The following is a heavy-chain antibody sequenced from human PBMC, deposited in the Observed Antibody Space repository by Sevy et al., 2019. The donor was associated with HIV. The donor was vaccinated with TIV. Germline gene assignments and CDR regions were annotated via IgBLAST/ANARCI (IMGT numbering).Heavy chain of an antibody. V-gene: IGHV1-2*02. CDR1: GYTFTGYY. CDR3: ARGGRYGGNSDAFDI. Sequence: ASVKVSCKASGYTFTGYYMHWVRQAPGQGLEWMGWINPNSGGTNYAQMFQGRVTMTRDTSISTAYMELSRLRSDDTAVYYCARGGRYGGNSDAFDIWGQGTMVTVSS. J-gene: IGHJ3*02. CDR2: INPNSGGT. D-gene: IGHD4-17*01.